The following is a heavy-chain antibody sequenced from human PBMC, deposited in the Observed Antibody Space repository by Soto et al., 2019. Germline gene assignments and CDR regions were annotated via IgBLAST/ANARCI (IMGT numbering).Heavy chain of an antibody. J-gene: IGHJ4*02. Sequence: GAAVKISGKGCGGSVTSYRRGWVRQIPGKGLEWMGIIYPGDSDTRYSPSFQGQVTISADKSISTAYLQWSSLKASDTAMYYCARHDEYSNYGVFDYWGQGTLVTVSS. CDR3: ARHDEYSNYGVFDY. CDR2: IYPGDSDT. D-gene: IGHD4-4*01. V-gene: IGHV5-51*01. CDR1: GGSVTSYR.